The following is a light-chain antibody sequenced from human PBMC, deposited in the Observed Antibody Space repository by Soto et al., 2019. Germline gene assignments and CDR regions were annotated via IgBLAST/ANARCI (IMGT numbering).Light chain of an antibody. CDR1: SSDVGGYDY. Sequence: QSALTQPASVSGSPGQSITICCSGTSSDVGGYDYVSWYQHFPGKAPKLIIYEVSNRPSGVSNRFSGSKSGNTASLTISGLQAEDEADYYCSSYTSSITVDVVFGGGTKLTVL. J-gene: IGLJ2*01. CDR2: EVS. CDR3: SSYTSSITVDVV. V-gene: IGLV2-14*01.